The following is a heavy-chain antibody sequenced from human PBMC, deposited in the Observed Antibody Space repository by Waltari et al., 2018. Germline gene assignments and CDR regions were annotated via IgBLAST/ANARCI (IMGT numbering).Heavy chain of an antibody. CDR2: ISGSGGPT. Sequence: EGRLVESGGGLVQPGGSLRLSCAVSGFAFANYDMRWARQATGKGLECVSSISGSGGPTYYADSVKGRLTMSKDNSKNTLFLQMNSLRVDDTADYYCVKEAAGYDSLIANGLDVWGQGTTVTVSS. CDR1: GFAFANYD. CDR3: VKEAAGYDSLIANGLDV. V-gene: IGHV3-23*04. D-gene: IGHD3-9*01. J-gene: IGHJ6*02.